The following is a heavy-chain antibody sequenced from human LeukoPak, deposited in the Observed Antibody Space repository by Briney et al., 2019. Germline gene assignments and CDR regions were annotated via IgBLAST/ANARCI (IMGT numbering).Heavy chain of an antibody. V-gene: IGHV3-74*01. J-gene: IGHJ4*02. CDR2: IKGDERST. CDR3: ARGQLWSYYHDY. Sequence: GGSLRLSCAASGFTFSSYWLHWVRQAPGKGLVWVSRIKGDERSTNYADSVKGRFTISRDNAKNTVYLEMNSLRAEDTAVYYCARGQLWSYYHDYWGQGTLVTVSS. CDR1: GFTFSSYW. D-gene: IGHD5-18*01.